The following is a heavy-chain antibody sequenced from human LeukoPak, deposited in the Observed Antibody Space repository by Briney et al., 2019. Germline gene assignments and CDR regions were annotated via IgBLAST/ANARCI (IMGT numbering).Heavy chain of an antibody. V-gene: IGHV1-8*01. CDR1: GYTFTSYD. D-gene: IGHD3-10*01. Sequence: ASVKVSCKASGYTFTSYDINWVRQATGQGLEWMGWMNPNSGNTGYAQKFQGRVTMTRNTSISTAYMELSSLRSEDTAVYYCARRGRLLWFGELTKGPFDYWGQGTLVTVSS. CDR2: MNPNSGNT. J-gene: IGHJ4*02. CDR3: ARRGRLLWFGELTKGPFDY.